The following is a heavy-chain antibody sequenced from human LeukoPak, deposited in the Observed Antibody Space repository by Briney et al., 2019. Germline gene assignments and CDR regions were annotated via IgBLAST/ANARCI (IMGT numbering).Heavy chain of an antibody. CDR2: IYYSGST. V-gene: IGHV4-59*08. Sequence: KTSETLSLTCTVSGGSISSYYWSWIRQPPGKGLEWIGYIYYSGSTNYNPSLKSRVTISVDTSKNQFSLKLSSVTAADTAVYYCARHVRMVRGVRFVLGAFDIWGQGTMVTVSS. J-gene: IGHJ3*02. D-gene: IGHD3-10*01. CDR3: ARHVRMVRGVRFVLGAFDI. CDR1: GGSISSYY.